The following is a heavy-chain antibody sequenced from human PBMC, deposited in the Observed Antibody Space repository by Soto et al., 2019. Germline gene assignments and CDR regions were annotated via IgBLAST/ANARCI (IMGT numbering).Heavy chain of an antibody. CDR3: ARDSSSWYDY. CDR2: ISSSSSYI. V-gene: IGHV3-21*01. D-gene: IGHD6-13*01. CDR1: GFTFSSYS. Sequence: GGSLRLSCAASGFTFSSYSMNWVRQAPGKGLEWVSSISSSSSYIYYADSVKGRFTISRDSAKNSLYLQMNSLRAEDTAVYYCARDSSSWYDYWGQGTLVTVSS. J-gene: IGHJ4*02.